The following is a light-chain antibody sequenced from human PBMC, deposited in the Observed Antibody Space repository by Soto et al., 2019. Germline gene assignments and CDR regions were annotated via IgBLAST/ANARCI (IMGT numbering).Light chain of an antibody. CDR1: QSVSSY. J-gene: IGKJ1*01. V-gene: IGKV3-11*01. CDR3: QQRSKWPWT. Sequence: EIVLTQSPATLSLSPGERATLSCRASQSVSSYIACYQQKPGQAPRLLIYDASNRATSIPARFSGSGSGTDFTCAISSREPENFAVYYCQQRSKWPWTFGQGTKVAI. CDR2: DAS.